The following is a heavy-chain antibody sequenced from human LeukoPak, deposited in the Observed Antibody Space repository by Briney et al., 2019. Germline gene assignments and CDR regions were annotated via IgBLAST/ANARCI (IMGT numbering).Heavy chain of an antibody. D-gene: IGHD4-23*01. CDR2: INPNSGGT. J-gene: IGHJ4*02. CDR3: ARDPSTVVTPVSYSDY. Sequence: AASVKVSCKASGYTFTGYYMHWVRQAPGQGLEWMGWINPNSGGTNYAQKFQGRVTMTRDTSISTAYMELSRLRSDDTAVYYCARDPSTVVTPVSYSDYWGQGTLVTVSS. CDR1: GYTFTGYY. V-gene: IGHV1-2*02.